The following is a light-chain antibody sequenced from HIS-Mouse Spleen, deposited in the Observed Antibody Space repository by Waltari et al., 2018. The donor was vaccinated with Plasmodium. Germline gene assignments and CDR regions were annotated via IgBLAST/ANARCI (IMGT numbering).Light chain of an antibody. CDR2: EGR. CDR3: CSYAGSSTFVV. J-gene: IGLJ2*01. CDR1: SSDVGSYNL. V-gene: IGLV2-23*03. Sequence: QSALTQPASVSGSPGQSITISCTGTSSDVGSYNLVSWYQQPPGKAPKRMIYEGRKRPSGVSNRFSGSKSGNTASLTISGLQAEDEADYYCCSYAGSSTFVVFGGGTKLTVL.